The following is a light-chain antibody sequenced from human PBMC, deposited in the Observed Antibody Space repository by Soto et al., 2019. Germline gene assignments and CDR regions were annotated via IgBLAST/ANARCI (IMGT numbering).Light chain of an antibody. Sequence: QSVLTQPPSVSGTPGQGVTISCSGSFSNIGTNIVNWYQHLPGTAPKLLIYSNNQRNSGVPDRFSGSRSGTSASLAISGLQSEDEADYYCAAWDDSLNCPVFGGGTQLTVL. J-gene: IGLJ7*01. CDR1: FSNIGTNI. V-gene: IGLV1-44*01. CDR3: AAWDDSLNCPV. CDR2: SNN.